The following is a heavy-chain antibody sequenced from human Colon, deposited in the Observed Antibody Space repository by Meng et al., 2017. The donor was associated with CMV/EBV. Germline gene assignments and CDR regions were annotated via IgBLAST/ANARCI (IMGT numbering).Heavy chain of an antibody. J-gene: IGHJ6*02. CDR3: AADQQARVGGPSYYYGMGV. CDR2: IYYSGST. CDR1: GGSISSSSYY. Sequence: SETLSLTCTVSGGSISSSSYYWGWIRQPPGKGLEWIGSIYYSGSTYYNPSLKSRVTISVDTSKNQFSLKLSSVTAADTAVYYCAADQQARVGGPSYYYGMGVWGQGTTVTVSS. V-gene: IGHV4-39*07. D-gene: IGHD4-23*01.